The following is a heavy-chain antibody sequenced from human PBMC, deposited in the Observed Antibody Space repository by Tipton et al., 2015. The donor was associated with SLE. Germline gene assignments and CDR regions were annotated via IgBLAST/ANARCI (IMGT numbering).Heavy chain of an antibody. D-gene: IGHD3-3*01. CDR3: ARRLRLWSSYSDAFEL. CDR2: ISYDGSKM. CDR1: GFTFSSYA. Sequence: QLVQSGGRVVQPGRSLRLSCAASGFTFSSYAFHWVRQAPGKGLKWVALISYDGSKMYYADSLKGRFTISRDNSKNTLYLQMNSLRAEDTAIYYCARRLRLWSSYSDAFELWGPGTMVTVSS. J-gene: IGHJ3*01. V-gene: IGHV3-30*14.